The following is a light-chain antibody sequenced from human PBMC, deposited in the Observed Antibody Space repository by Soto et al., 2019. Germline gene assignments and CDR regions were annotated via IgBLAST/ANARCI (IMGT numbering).Light chain of an antibody. CDR3: QQYGSSPDT. V-gene: IGKV3-20*01. CDR1: QSVSSSY. J-gene: IGKJ5*01. Sequence: EIVLTQSPGTLSLSPGERATLSCRASQSVSSSYLAWYQQKPGQAPRPLIYGASSRATGIPDRFSGSGSGTDFTLTISRLEHEEFAVYYCQQYGSSPDTFGQGTRLEIK. CDR2: GAS.